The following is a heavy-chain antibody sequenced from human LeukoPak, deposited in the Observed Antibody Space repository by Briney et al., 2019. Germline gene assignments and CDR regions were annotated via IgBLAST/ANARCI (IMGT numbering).Heavy chain of an antibody. CDR3: AREGLGTTFSAWFDP. CDR2: ISSDESTD. J-gene: IGHJ5*02. V-gene: IGHV3-30*03. CDR1: GFTFSSYA. D-gene: IGHD1-7*01. Sequence: GGSLRLSCAASGFTFSSYAMHWVRQAPGKGLEWVAVISSDESTDYYSDSVRGRFTVSRDNSKNTLYLQVNSLRAEDTAVYYCAREGLGTTFSAWFDPWGQGTLVIVSS.